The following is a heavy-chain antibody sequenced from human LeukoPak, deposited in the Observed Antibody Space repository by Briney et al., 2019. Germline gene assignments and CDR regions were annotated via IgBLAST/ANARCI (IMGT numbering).Heavy chain of an antibody. J-gene: IGHJ4*02. D-gene: IGHD6-13*01. CDR2: LFFGGTS. V-gene: IGHV4-39*01. Sequence: SETLSLTCTVSGGSISSSSYYWGWVRQPPGKGLEWIGSLFFGGTSHYNPSFKSRATISVDTSKNQLSLKLNSVTASDTAVFYCATYSTNWYFFDYWGQGTLVTVSS. CDR1: GGSISSSSYY. CDR3: ATYSTNWYFFDY.